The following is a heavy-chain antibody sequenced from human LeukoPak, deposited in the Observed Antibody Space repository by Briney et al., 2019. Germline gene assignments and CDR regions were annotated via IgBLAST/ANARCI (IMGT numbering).Heavy chain of an antibody. D-gene: IGHD5-24*01. J-gene: IGHJ6*03. CDR3: AKTPRNYPPGHMDV. CDR2: IRYDGSSK. V-gene: IGHV3-30*02. Sequence: GGSLRLSCTASAAIFSSNAMHWVRQAPGKGLEWVAFIRYDGSSKYYADSVKGRFTISRDTSKNTSYLQMNSLRLEDTALYYCAKTPRNYPPGHMDVWGKGTTVTISS. CDR1: AAIFSSNA.